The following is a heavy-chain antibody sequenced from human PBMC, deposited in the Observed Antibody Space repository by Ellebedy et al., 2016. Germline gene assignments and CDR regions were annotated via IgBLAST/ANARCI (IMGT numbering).Heavy chain of an antibody. CDR1: SYTFPGYY. Sequence: ASVKVSXKASSYTFPGYYIQWVRQAPGQGLEWMGWVNPSGAPSYAQKFQGRVTMTRDSSITTAYLEITRLKPDDTAVYYCAREIANALDAWGQGTAV. V-gene: IGHV1-2*02. CDR3: AREIANALDA. CDR2: VNPSGAP. J-gene: IGHJ6*02. D-gene: IGHD1-1*01.